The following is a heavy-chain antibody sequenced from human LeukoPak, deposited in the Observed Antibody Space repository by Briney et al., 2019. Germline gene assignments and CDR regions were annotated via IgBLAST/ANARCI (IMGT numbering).Heavy chain of an antibody. CDR3: ARDRRDTAMVQDYYYYMDV. V-gene: IGHV7-4-1*02. CDR2: INTNTGNP. J-gene: IGHJ6*03. Sequence: GASVKVSCKASGYTFTSYAMNWVRQAPGQGLEWMGWINTNTGNPTYAQGFTGRFVFSLDTSVSTAYLQISSLKAEDTAVYYCARDRRDTAMVQDYYYYMDVWGKGTTVTVSS. CDR1: GYTFTSYA. D-gene: IGHD5-18*01.